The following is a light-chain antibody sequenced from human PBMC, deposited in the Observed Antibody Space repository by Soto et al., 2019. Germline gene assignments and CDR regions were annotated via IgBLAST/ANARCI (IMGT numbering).Light chain of an antibody. J-gene: IGKJ1*01. CDR1: QSVADSY. Sequence: EVVLTQSPGTLSLSPGERATLSCRASQSVADSYLAWYQQKPGRAPRLLFYGATRRATGIPDRFSGSGSGTDFTLTISTLEPYDFAVYYCHHFGNSPETFGQGTKVE. V-gene: IGKV3-20*01. CDR2: GAT. CDR3: HHFGNSPET.